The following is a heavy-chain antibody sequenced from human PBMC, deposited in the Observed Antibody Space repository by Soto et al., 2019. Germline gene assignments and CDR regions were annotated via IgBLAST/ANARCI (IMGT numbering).Heavy chain of an antibody. CDR3: AKDLYHSGSYCYAFDI. Sequence: GGSLRLSCAASGFTFSSYAMSWVRQAPGKGLEWVSAISGSGGSTYYADSVKGRFTISRDNSKNTLYLQMNSLRAEDTAVYYCAKDLYHSGSYCYAFDIWGQGTMVTVSS. CDR2: ISGSGGST. D-gene: IGHD1-26*01. CDR1: GFTFSSYA. V-gene: IGHV3-23*01. J-gene: IGHJ3*02.